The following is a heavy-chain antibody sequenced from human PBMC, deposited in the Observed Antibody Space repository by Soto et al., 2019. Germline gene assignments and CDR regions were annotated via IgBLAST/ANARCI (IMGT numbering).Heavy chain of an antibody. CDR2: ISAYNGNT. CDR1: GYTFTSYG. J-gene: IGHJ4*02. Sequence: QVQLVQSGAEVKKPGASVKVSCKASGYTFTSYGISWVRQAPGQGLEWMGWISAYNGNTNYAQKLQGRVTLTTDPATRTAYMELRSPRPDDTAVYYCARDAGVSGELYYRGQGALVTVSS. V-gene: IGHV1-18*01. CDR3: ARDAGVSGELYY. D-gene: IGHD1-26*01.